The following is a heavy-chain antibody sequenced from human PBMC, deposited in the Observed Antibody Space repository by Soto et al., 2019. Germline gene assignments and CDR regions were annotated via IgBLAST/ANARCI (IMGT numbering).Heavy chain of an antibody. D-gene: IGHD4-17*01. CDR3: ARGGSVRGTQYYYYGMDV. J-gene: IGHJ6*02. V-gene: IGHV1-2*04. Sequence: ASVKVSCKASGYTFTGYYMHWVRQAPGQGLEWMGWINPNSGGTNYAQKFQGWVTMTRDTSISTAYMELSRLRSDDTAVYYCARGGSVRGTQYYYYGMDVWGQGTKVTVSS. CDR1: GYTFTGYY. CDR2: INPNSGGT.